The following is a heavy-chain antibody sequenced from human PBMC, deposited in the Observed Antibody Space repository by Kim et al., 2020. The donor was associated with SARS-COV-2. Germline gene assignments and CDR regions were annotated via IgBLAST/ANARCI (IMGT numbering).Heavy chain of an antibody. CDR3: ARHERPIAWFGELMGWFDP. CDR1: GGSISSYY. CDR2: IYYSGST. Sequence: SETLSLTCTVSGGSISSYYWSWIRQPPGKGLEWIGYIYYSGSTNYNPSPKRRVTISVDTSKNQFSLKLSSVTAADTAAYYCARHERPIAWFGELMGWFDPWGQGTLVTVSS. V-gene: IGHV4-59*08. J-gene: IGHJ5*02. D-gene: IGHD3-10*01.